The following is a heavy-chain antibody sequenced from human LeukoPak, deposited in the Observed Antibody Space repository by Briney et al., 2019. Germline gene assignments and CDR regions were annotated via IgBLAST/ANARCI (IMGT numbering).Heavy chain of an antibody. Sequence: GGSLRLSCAASGFTYSSYWMSWVRQAPGKGLEWVANINQDGSEKHYVDSAKGRFTISRDNTKNSLYLQMNSLRAEDTAVYYCARVHVAGIRWGQGTLVTVSS. CDR2: INQDGSEK. CDR3: ARVHVAGIR. J-gene: IGHJ4*02. D-gene: IGHD2-21*01. V-gene: IGHV3-7*01. CDR1: GFTYSSYW.